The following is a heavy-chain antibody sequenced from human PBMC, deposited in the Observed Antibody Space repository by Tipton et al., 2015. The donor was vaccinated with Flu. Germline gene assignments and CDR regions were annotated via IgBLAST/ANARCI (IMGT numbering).Heavy chain of an antibody. Sequence: QLVQSGAEVKKPGASVKVSCKASGYTFSNFDITWVRQAPGQGLEWMGWISPNNGNTKYAQIFQGRVTMTPDTSTSTAYMELRSLRSADTAVYYCVRRYCSGGICYYGLDVWGQGTTVTVSS. D-gene: IGHD2-15*01. CDR2: ISPNNGNT. CDR1: GYTFSNFD. CDR3: VRRYCSGGICYYGLDV. J-gene: IGHJ6*02. V-gene: IGHV1-18*01.